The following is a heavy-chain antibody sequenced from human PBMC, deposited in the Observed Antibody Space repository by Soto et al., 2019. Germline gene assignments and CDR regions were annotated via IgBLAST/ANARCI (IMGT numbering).Heavy chain of an antibody. CDR3: AKDLITVAGTGRPYYFDY. J-gene: IGHJ4*02. D-gene: IGHD6-19*01. CDR2: ISGSGGST. V-gene: IGHV3-23*01. CDR1: GFTFSSYA. Sequence: GGSLRLSCAASGFTFSSYAMSWVRQAPGKGLEWVSAISGSGGSTYYADSVKGRFTISRDNSKNTLYLQMNSLRAEDTAVYYCAKDLITVAGTGRPYYFDYWGQGTLVTVSS.